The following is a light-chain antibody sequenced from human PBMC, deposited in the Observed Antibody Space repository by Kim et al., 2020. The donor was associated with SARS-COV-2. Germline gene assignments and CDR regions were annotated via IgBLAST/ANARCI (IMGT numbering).Light chain of an antibody. CDR3: HQYNSYPYT. J-gene: IGKJ2*01. Sequence: DIQMTQFPSSLSAAVGDRVTITCRASQGIGNFLAWFQQKPGKAPKPLFYHASNLQSGVPSRFGGSGSGTVCSLTISSLRPEDFATYYCHQYNSYPYTFGQGTTLE. V-gene: IGKV1-16*01. CDR2: HAS. CDR1: QGIGNF.